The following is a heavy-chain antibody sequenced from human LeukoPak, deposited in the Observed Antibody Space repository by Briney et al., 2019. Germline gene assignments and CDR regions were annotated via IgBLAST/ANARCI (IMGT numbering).Heavy chain of an antibody. D-gene: IGHD3-9*01. CDR1: GGTFSSYA. Sequence: SVKVSCKASGGTFSSYAISWVRQAPGQGLEWMGGIIPIFGTANYAQKFQGRVTITADKSTSTAYMELSSLRSEDTAVYYRARGYGYDILTGYGGFDYWGQGTLVTVSS. V-gene: IGHV1-69*06. CDR2: IIPIFGTA. CDR3: ARGYGYDILTGYGGFDY. J-gene: IGHJ4*02.